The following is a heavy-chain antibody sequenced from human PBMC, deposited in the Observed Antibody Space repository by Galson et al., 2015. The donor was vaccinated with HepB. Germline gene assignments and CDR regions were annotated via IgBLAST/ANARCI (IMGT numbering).Heavy chain of an antibody. CDR3: VKSHKISYFDH. Sequence: SLRLSCAASGLTFSDYSMSWVRQASGKGLEWVSGLSASGNRTYYAESVKGRFSISRDNSKNTLYLQMNSLRSDDTAIYYCVKSHKISYFDHWGQGTLVTVSS. CDR2: LSASGNRT. CDR1: GLTFSDYS. J-gene: IGHJ4*02. V-gene: IGHV3-23*01.